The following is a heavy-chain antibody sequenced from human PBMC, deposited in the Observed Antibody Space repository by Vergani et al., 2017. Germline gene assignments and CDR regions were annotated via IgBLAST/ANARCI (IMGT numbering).Heavy chain of an antibody. CDR1: GYTFTSYY. J-gene: IGHJ3*02. CDR2: INPSGGST. V-gene: IGHV1-46*01. CDR3: ARESGTRHIVVVSDAFDI. D-gene: IGHD2-21*01. Sequence: QVQLVQSGAEVKKPGASVKVSCKASGYTFTSYYMHWVRQAPGQGLEWMGIINPSGGSTSYAQKFQGRVTMTRDTSTSTVYMELSSLRSEDTAVYYCARESGTRHIVVVSDAFDIWGQGTMVTVSS.